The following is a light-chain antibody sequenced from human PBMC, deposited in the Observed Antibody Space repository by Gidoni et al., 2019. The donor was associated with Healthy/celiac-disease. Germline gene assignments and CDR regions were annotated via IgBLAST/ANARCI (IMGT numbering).Light chain of an antibody. V-gene: IGLV1-40*01. CDR2: GHS. CDR1: SSNIGAGYD. CDR3: QSYDSSLSGSRV. J-gene: IGLJ3*02. Sequence: QSVLTQPPSLSGAPGQRVTISCTGSSSNIGAGYDVHWYQQLPGTAPKLLIYGHSNRPSGVPDRFSGSKSGTSASLAITGLQAEDEADYYCQSYDSSLSGSRVFGGGTKLTVL.